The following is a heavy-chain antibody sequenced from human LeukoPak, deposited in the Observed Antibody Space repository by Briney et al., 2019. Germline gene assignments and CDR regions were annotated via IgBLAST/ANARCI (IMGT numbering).Heavy chain of an antibody. Sequence: GGSLRLSCAASRFTFSSYWMSWVRQAPGKGLEWVANIKQDGSEKYYVDSVKGRFTISRDNAKNSLYLQLNSLRAEDTAVYYCARGSEWLLFDPHGYGMDVWGQGTTVTVSS. V-gene: IGHV3-7*03. CDR1: RFTFSSYW. CDR3: ARGSEWLLFDPHGYGMDV. CDR2: IKQDGSEK. D-gene: IGHD3-3*01. J-gene: IGHJ6*02.